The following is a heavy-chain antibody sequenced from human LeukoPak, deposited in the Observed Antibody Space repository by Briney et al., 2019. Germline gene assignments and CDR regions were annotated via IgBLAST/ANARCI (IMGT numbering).Heavy chain of an antibody. CDR3: AKYCSSTSGHLYYFDY. CDR2: ISGSGGST. Sequence: GGSLRLSCAASGFTFSSYAMSWVRQAPGKGLERVSAISGSGGSTYYADSVKGRFTISRDNSKNTLYLQMNSLRAEDTAVYYCAKYCSSTSGHLYYFDYWGQGTLVTVSS. CDR1: GFTFSSYA. J-gene: IGHJ4*02. D-gene: IGHD2-2*01. V-gene: IGHV3-23*01.